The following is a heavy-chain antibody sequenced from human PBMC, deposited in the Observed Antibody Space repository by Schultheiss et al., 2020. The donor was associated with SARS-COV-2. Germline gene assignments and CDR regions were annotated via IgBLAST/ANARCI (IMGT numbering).Heavy chain of an antibody. D-gene: IGHD7-27*01. CDR1: GGSISSGDYY. Sequence: SQTLSLTCPVSGGSISSGDYYWSWIRQPPGKGLEWIGYIYHSGSTYYNPSLKSRVTISVDTSKNQFSLKLSSVTAADTAVYYCARDPSLTGEGYFDYWGQGTLVTVSS. J-gene: IGHJ4*02. CDR3: ARDPSLTGEGYFDY. V-gene: IGHV4-30-4*01. CDR2: IYHSGST.